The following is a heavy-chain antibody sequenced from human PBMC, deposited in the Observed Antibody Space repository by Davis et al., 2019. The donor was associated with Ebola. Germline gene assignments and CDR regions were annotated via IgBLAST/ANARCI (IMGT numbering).Heavy chain of an antibody. J-gene: IGHJ4*02. CDR3: ARVGAATGGELDH. V-gene: IGHV4-39*01. Sequence: MPSETLSLTCTVSGASISSRSYYWGWIRQPPGKGLEWVGSFSYGDNTHYYNPSLRSRVTISVDTSRNQFSLKLSSATAADTAVYYCARVGAATGGELDHWGQGTLVTVSS. D-gene: IGHD3-16*01. CDR2: FSYGDNTH. CDR1: GASISSRSYY.